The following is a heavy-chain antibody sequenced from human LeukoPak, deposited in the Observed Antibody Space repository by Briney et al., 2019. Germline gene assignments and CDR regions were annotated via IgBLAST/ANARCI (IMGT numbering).Heavy chain of an antibody. CDR1: GYTFPSYY. J-gene: IGHJ4*02. D-gene: IGHD3-22*01. Sequence: ASVKVSCKTSGYTFPSYYIHWVRQAPGQGLEWMARINPSAGNTNYAPKFQGRVTLTRDTSTATVYTELSSLNSKDTAVYYCARDTGWDFISSVDYWGQGTLVTVSS. CDR3: ARDTGWDFISSVDY. V-gene: IGHV1-46*03. CDR2: INPSAGNT.